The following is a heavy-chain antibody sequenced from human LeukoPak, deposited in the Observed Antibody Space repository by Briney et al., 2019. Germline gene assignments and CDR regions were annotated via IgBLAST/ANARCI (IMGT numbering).Heavy chain of an antibody. V-gene: IGHV3-7*01. J-gene: IGHJ6*02. D-gene: IGHD3-10*01. CDR3: AKEGLLWFGELLFTTGMDV. Sequence: GGSLRLSCAASGFTFSSYWMSWVRQAPGKGLEWVTNIKQDGSEKYYVDSVKGRFTISRDNSKNTLYLQMNSLRAEDTAVYYCAKEGLLWFGELLFTTGMDVWGQGTTVTVSS. CDR2: IKQDGSEK. CDR1: GFTFSSYW.